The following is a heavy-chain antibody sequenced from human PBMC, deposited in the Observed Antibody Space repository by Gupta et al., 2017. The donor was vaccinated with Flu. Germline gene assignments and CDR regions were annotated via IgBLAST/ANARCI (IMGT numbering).Heavy chain of an antibody. D-gene: IGHD3-22*01. J-gene: IGHJ4*02. V-gene: IGHV3-7*01. CDR2: MNHNRSAQ. CDR1: SNDW. CDR3: TQIDGY. Sequence: SNDWMYRFRQAPGKGLGWVASMNHNRSAQNYGDSVKGRLTISGDFAKNAVYLQINSLRDEDTAVYYCTQIDGYWGQGVLLTVSS.